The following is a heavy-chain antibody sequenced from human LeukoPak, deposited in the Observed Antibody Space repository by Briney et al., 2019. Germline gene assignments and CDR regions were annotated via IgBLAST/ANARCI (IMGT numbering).Heavy chain of an antibody. CDR2: ISGSGDRT. J-gene: IGHJ4*02. CDR1: GFTFSAYA. V-gene: IGHV3-23*01. D-gene: IGHD3-16*01. Sequence: PGGSPRLSCAASGFTFSAYAMTWVRQAPGKGLEWVSSISGSGDRTYYADSVKGRFTISRDNAKNTLSLQMNSLRAEDTAVYYCAKGHDDYVPSNYLDSWGQGTLVTVSS. CDR3: AKGHDDYVPSNYLDS.